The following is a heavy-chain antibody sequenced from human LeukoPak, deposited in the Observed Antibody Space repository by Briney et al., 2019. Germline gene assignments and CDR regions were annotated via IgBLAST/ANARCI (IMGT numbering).Heavy chain of an antibody. CDR2: IYTSGST. V-gene: IGHV4-61*02. J-gene: IGHJ4*02. CDR1: GGSISSGSCY. Sequence: SETLSLTCTVSGGSISSGSCYWSWIRQPAGKGLEWIGRIYTSGSTNYNPSLKSRVTISVDTSKNQFSLKLSSVSAAEKEGYYCARVKESYYAGSIDYWGQGTPVTVSS. CDR3: ARVKESYYAGSIDY. D-gene: IGHD3-10*01.